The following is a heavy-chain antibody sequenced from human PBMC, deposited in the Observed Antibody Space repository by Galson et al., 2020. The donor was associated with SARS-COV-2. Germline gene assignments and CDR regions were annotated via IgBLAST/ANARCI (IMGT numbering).Heavy chain of an antibody. D-gene: IGHD4-17*01. CDR3: ARHLGGFGDYGNWFDP. V-gene: IGHV4-59*08. CDR2: VHDSGTT. Sequence: SETLSLTCTVSGDSIGSRFWSWIRQPPGKGLEWIGYVHDSGTTNFNPALRSRLTMSLDTARKQVSLNLRSVPAADSGIYYCARHLGGFGDYGNWFDPWGQGTLVTVSS. J-gene: IGHJ5*02. CDR1: GDSIGSRF.